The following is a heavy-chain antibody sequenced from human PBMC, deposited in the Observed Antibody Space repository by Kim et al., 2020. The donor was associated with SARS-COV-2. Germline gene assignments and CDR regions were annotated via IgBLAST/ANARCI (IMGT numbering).Heavy chain of an antibody. CDR3: AGGSSLTIFGVVGWFDP. Sequence: SETLSLTCTVSGCSISSYSWSWIRQPPGKGLEWIGYIYYSGSTNYNPSLKSRVTISVDTSKNQFSLKLSSVTAADTAVYYCAGGSSLTIFGVVGWFDPWGQGTLVTVSS. D-gene: IGHD3-3*01. V-gene: IGHV4-59*01. CDR1: GCSISSYS. J-gene: IGHJ5*02. CDR2: IYYSGST.